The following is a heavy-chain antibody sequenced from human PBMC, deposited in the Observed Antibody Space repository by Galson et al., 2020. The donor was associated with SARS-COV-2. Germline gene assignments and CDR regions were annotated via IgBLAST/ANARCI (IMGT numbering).Heavy chain of an antibody. CDR1: GYTLTELS. D-gene: IGHD3-22*01. CDR3: ATGLIYYYDSSGYYERGGGVDY. V-gene: IGHV1-24*01. Sequence: ASVKVSCKVSGYTLTELSMHWVRQAPGKGLEWMGGFDPEDGETIYAQKFQGRVTMTEDTSTDTAYMELSSLRSEDTAVYYCATGLIYYYDSSGYYERGGGVDYWGQGTLVTVPS. J-gene: IGHJ4*02. CDR2: FDPEDGET.